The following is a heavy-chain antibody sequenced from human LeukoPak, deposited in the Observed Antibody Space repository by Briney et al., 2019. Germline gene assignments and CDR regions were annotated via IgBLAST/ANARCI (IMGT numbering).Heavy chain of an antibody. CDR1: GFTFSSSA. CDR3: AKHEIIPSAPFDY. J-gene: IGHJ4*02. Sequence: PGGSLRLSCAASGFTFSSSAMSWVRQAPGRWLEWVSTVSGSGDTTYYADSVRGRFTISGDSSKNTLYLQMNSLRAEDTAIYYCAKHEIIPSAPFDYWGQGTLVTVSS. CDR2: VSGSGDTT. D-gene: IGHD2-2*01. V-gene: IGHV3-23*01.